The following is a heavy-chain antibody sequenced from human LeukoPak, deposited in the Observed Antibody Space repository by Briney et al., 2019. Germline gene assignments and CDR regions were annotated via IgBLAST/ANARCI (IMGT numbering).Heavy chain of an antibody. CDR1: GIIVRSNY. J-gene: IGHJ4*02. D-gene: IGHD4-23*01. CDR3: ARTGGGNSGPFDY. V-gene: IGHV3-53*01. CDR2: IYNGGSI. Sequence: GGSLRLSCVASGIIVRSNYMTWVRQAPGKGLEWVSVIYNGGSIYYGDSVKGRFTISADNSRNMVYLQMNGLRAEDTAVYYCARTGGGNSGPFDYWGQGTLVTVSS.